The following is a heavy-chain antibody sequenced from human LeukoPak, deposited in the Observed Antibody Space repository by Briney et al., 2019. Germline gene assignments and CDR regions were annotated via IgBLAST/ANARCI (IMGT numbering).Heavy chain of an antibody. D-gene: IGHD3-10*01. Sequence: GGSLRLSCAASGFTFSSYAMSWVRQAPGKGQEWVSAISGSGGSTYYADSVKGRFTISRDNSKNTLYLQMNSLRAEDTAVYYCAKGLIMVRGVIITDDAFDIWGQGTMVTVSS. J-gene: IGHJ3*02. CDR3: AKGLIMVRGVIITDDAFDI. CDR2: ISGSGGST. CDR1: GFTFSSYA. V-gene: IGHV3-23*01.